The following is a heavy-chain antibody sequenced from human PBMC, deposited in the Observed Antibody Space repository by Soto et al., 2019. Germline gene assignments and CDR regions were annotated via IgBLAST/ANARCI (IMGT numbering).Heavy chain of an antibody. CDR2: IYWDDDK. J-gene: IGHJ4*02. V-gene: IGHV2-5*02. Sequence: QITLKESGPTLVKPTQTLTLTCTFSGFSFSTNGVGVGWLRQPPGKALEWLALIYWDDDKRHSPSLESRLTITKNTSKNQVVLTMTNMDPVDTGTYYCAHAGGVRGYSYGWTPNFWGQGTLVTVSS. D-gene: IGHD5-18*01. CDR1: GFSFSTNGVG. CDR3: AHAGGVRGYSYGWTPNF.